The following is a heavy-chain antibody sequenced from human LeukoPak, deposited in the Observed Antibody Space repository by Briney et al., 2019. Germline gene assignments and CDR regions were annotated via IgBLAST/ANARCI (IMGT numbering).Heavy chain of an antibody. J-gene: IGHJ4*02. CDR2: IIPIFGTA. Sequence: GASVKVSCKASGGTFSSYAISWVRQAPGQGLEWMGGIIPIFGTANYAQKFQGRVTITADESTSTAYMELSSLRSEDTAVYYCARVIAVAGIKAYYFDYWGQGTLVTVSS. D-gene: IGHD6-19*01. V-gene: IGHV1-69*13. CDR1: GGTFSSYA. CDR3: ARVIAVAGIKAYYFDY.